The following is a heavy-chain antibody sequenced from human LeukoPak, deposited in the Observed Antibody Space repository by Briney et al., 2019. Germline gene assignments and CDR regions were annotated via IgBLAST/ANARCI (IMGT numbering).Heavy chain of an antibody. Sequence: SETLSLTCTVSGGSASSSSFWGWIRRPPGKGLEWIGHIFYSGSSYYNPSLKGRATLSVDPSDNQFSLRLSSVSAADTAIYYCARRGITYSTSFFDSWGQGIVVTVSP. D-gene: IGHD6-13*01. CDR3: ARRGITYSTSFFDS. CDR2: IFYSGSS. J-gene: IGHJ4*02. CDR1: GGSASSSSF. V-gene: IGHV4-39*01.